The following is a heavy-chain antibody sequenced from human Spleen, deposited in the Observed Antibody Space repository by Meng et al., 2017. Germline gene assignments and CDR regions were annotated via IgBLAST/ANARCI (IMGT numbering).Heavy chain of an antibody. Sequence: ASVKVSCKVSGYSLTDLSIHWVRQAPGKGLEWMGGFDPEDGETIYAQKFKGRVTMTEDTSTDTAYMELSSLRSDDTAVYYCARSPIDKDDLSSLPLDYWGQGTLVTVSS. CDR2: FDPEDGET. CDR3: ARSPIDKDDLSSLPLDY. J-gene: IGHJ4*02. CDR1: GYSLTDLS. D-gene: IGHD2-15*01. V-gene: IGHV1-24*01.